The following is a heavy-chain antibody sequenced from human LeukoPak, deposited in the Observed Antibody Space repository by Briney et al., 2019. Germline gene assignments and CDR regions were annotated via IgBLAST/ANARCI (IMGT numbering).Heavy chain of an antibody. CDR1: GFIVGDYA. Sequence: PGGSLRLSCTVSGFIVGDYAMSWVRQAPGKGLEWVSSIRSIGFGGTTECGASVKGRFTISRGDSKSIVFLQMNSLESEDTAIYYCTRGRTRHEYWGQGTLVTVSS. V-gene: IGHV3-49*04. CDR2: IRSIGFGGTT. CDR3: TRGRTRHEY. J-gene: IGHJ4*02. D-gene: IGHD2-2*01.